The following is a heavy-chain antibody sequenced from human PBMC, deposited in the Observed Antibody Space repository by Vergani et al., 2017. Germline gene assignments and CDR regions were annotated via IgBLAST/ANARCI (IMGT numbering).Heavy chain of an antibody. CDR2: IWYDGSNK. D-gene: IGHD6-19*01. J-gene: IGHJ4*02. CDR3: ARDDDPVIIAVACTLDY. Sequence: QVQLVESGGGVVQPGRSLRLSCAASGFTFSSYGMHWVRQAPGKGLEWVAVIWYDGSNKYYADSVKGRFTISRDNSKNTLYLQMNSLRAEDTAVYYCARDDDPVIIAVACTLDYWGQGTLVTVSS. V-gene: IGHV3-33*01. CDR1: GFTFSSYG.